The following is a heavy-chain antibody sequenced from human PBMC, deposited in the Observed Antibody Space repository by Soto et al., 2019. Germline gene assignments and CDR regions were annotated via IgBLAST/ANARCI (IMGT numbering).Heavy chain of an antibody. D-gene: IGHD6-6*01. CDR1: GFTFSSYS. J-gene: IGHJ5*02. V-gene: IGHV3-21*01. Sequence: GSLRLSCAASGFTFSSYSMNWVRQAPGKGLEWVSSISSSSSYIYYADSVKGRFTISRDNAKNSLYLQMNSLRAEDTAVYYCARDPTRIPARLDGLGWFDPWGQGNLVTVSS. CDR3: ARDPTRIPARLDGLGWFDP. CDR2: ISSSSSYI.